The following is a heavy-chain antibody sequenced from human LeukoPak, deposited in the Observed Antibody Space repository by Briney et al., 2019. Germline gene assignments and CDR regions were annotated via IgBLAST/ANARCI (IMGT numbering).Heavy chain of an antibody. CDR1: GSTFSSYG. CDR3: ARDEGYCSSTSCYPPGGFDY. Sequence: GRSLRLSCAASGSTFSSYGMHWVRQAPGKGLEWVAVISYDGSNKYYADSVKGRFTISRDNSKNTLYLHMNSLRAEDTAVYYCARDEGYCSSTSCYPPGGFDYWGQGTLVTVSS. J-gene: IGHJ4*02. CDR2: ISYDGSNK. D-gene: IGHD2-2*01. V-gene: IGHV3-30*03.